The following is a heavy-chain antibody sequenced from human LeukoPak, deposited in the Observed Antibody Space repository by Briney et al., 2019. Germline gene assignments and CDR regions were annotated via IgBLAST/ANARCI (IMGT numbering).Heavy chain of an antibody. V-gene: IGHV3-23*01. CDR3: AKDQALLHDDYGDHVSFYYFDY. Sequence: GGSLRLSCAASGFTFSSYAMSWVRQAPGKGLEWVSAISGSGGSTYYADSVKGRFTISRDNSKNTLYLQMNSLRAEDTAVYYCAKDQALLHDDYGDHVSFYYFDYWGQGTLVTVSS. D-gene: IGHD4-17*01. CDR2: ISGSGGST. J-gene: IGHJ4*02. CDR1: GFTFSSYA.